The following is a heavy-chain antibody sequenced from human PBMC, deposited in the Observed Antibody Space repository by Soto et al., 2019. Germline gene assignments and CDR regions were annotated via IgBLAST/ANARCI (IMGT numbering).Heavy chain of an antibody. D-gene: IGHD4-17*01. Sequence: QVQLQESGPRLVQPSETLSLTCSFSGASVSSDSYYWSWIRQPPGAGLEWIGYIYFSGSTNYNPSLKSPVTILVDSSKNQFSLKLSSVTAADTAVYYCERSPDSGDYVDYWGQGTLVAVSS. CDR3: ERSPDSGDYVDY. J-gene: IGHJ4*02. V-gene: IGHV4-61*01. CDR2: IYFSGST. CDR1: GASVSSDSYY.